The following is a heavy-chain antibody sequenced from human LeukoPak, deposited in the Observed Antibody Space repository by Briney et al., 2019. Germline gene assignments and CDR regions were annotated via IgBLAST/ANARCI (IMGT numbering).Heavy chain of an antibody. CDR3: ASTHYYGSGSFGY. V-gene: IGHV3-11*01. Sequence: GGSLRLSCAASGFTFSDHNMSWIRQAPGKGLEWISYISSRASTISHADSVKGRFTISRDDSKNSLFLQMSSLRAEDTAVYYCASTHYYGSGSFGYWGQGTLVTVSS. J-gene: IGHJ4*02. CDR2: ISSRASTI. CDR1: GFTFSDHN. D-gene: IGHD3-10*01.